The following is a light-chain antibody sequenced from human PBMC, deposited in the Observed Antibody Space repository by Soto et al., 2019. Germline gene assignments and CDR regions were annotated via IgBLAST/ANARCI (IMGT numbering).Light chain of an antibody. CDR3: QQYGSSGT. Sequence: EREITQSAATLSVSPGERATPCCRASQSVSNNYLAWYQQKPGQAPRLLIYGASNRATGTPDRFSGSGSGTDFTLTISRLEPEDFAVYYCQQYGSSGTFGQGTKVDI. J-gene: IGKJ1*01. CDR2: GAS. CDR1: QSVSNNY. V-gene: IGKV3-20*01.